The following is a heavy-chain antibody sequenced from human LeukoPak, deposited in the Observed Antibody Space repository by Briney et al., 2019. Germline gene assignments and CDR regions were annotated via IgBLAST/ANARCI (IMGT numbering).Heavy chain of an antibody. V-gene: IGHV4-59*01. D-gene: IGHD3-22*01. CDR1: GGSISTYY. Sequence: SETLSLTCTVSGGSISTYYWTWMRQPPGTGLEWIGYVYHSGNTRNTKYNPSLKSRLTISVDTSKNQFSLKMSSVTAADTAVYYCARSRSAMMYTFDIWGQGTMVTVSS. CDR3: ARSRSAMMYTFDI. CDR2: VYHSGNT. J-gene: IGHJ3*02.